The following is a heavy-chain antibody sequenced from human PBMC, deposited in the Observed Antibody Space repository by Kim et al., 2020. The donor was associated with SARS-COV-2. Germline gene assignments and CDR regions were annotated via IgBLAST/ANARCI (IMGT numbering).Heavy chain of an antibody. J-gene: IGHJ6*02. D-gene: IGHD6-13*01. CDR1: GFTFSSYS. CDR3: ARGAGIAAAGPSMDV. V-gene: IGHV3-21*01. CDR2: ISSSSSYI. Sequence: GGSLRLSCAASGFTFSSYSMNWVRQAPGKGLEWVSSISSSSSYIYYADSVKGRFTISRDNAKNSLYLQMNSLRAEDTAVYYCARGAGIAAAGPSMDVWGQGTTVTVSS.